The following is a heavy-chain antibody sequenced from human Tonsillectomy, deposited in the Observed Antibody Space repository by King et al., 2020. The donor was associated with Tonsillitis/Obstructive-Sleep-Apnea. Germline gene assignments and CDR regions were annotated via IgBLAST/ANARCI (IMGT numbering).Heavy chain of an antibody. CDR3: ARSLVGATSGADYYFDY. Sequence: TLKESGPALVKPTKTLTLTCTFSGFSLSTSGMCVSWIRQPPGKALEWLVLIDWDDDIFYSTSLNTKLTISKAPSKNQVVLTMTNMDPVDTATYYCARSLVGATSGADYYFDYWGQGTLVTVSS. J-gene: IGHJ4*02. D-gene: IGHD1-26*01. V-gene: IGHV2-70*01. CDR2: IDWDDDI. CDR1: GFSLSTSGMC.